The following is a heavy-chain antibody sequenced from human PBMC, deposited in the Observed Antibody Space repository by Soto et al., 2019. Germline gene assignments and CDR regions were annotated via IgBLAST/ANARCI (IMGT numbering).Heavy chain of an antibody. Sequence: QVQLVQSGAEVKKPGSSVKVSCQASGGTFSSYTISWVRQSPGQGLEWMGRIIPILGIANYAQKFQGRVTITADKSTSTAYMELSSLRSEDTAVYYCARDGGIAAAGAPSDYWGQGTLVTVSS. D-gene: IGHD6-13*01. CDR3: ARDGGIAAAGAPSDY. V-gene: IGHV1-69*08. CDR2: IIPILGIA. J-gene: IGHJ4*02. CDR1: GGTFSSYT.